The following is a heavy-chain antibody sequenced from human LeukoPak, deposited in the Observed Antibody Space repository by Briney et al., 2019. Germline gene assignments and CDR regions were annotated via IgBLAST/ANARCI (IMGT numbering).Heavy chain of an antibody. D-gene: IGHD3-10*01. CDR3: ARHWRAGTLTNFDY. J-gene: IGHJ4*02. Sequence: PSETLSLTCTVSGGSISSSSYYWGWIRQPPGKGLEWIGSIYYSGSTYYNPSLKSRVTISVDTSKNQFSLKLSSVTAADTAVYYCARHWRAGTLTNFDYWGQGTLVTVSS. CDR1: GGSISSSSYY. V-gene: IGHV4-39*01. CDR2: IYYSGST.